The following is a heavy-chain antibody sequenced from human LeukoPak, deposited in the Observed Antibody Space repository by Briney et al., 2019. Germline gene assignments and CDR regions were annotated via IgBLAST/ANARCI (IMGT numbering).Heavy chain of an antibody. D-gene: IGHD2-2*02. Sequence: SETLSLTCTVSGGSISSGDYYWSWIRQPPGKGLEWIGYIYYSGSTYYNPSLKSRVTISVDTSKNQFSLKLSSVTAADTAVYYCARDEKICSSTSCYRRPFDYWGQGTLVTVSS. J-gene: IGHJ4*02. CDR2: IYYSGST. CDR3: ARDEKICSSTSCYRRPFDY. CDR1: GGSISSGDYY. V-gene: IGHV4-30-4*08.